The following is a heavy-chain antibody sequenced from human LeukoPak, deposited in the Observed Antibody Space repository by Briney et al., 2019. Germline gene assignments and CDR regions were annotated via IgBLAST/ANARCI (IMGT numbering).Heavy chain of an antibody. D-gene: IGHD6-19*01. CDR2: IYYSGST. CDR3: ARVAPYSSGGLYYFDY. CDR1: GGSISSGGYY. J-gene: IGHJ4*02. Sequence: SSQTLSLTCTVSGGSISSGGYYWSWIRQHPGKGLEWIVYIYYSGSTYYNPSLKSRVTISVDTSKNQFSLKLSSVTAADTAVYYCARVAPYSSGGLYYFDYWGQGTLVTGSS. V-gene: IGHV4-31*03.